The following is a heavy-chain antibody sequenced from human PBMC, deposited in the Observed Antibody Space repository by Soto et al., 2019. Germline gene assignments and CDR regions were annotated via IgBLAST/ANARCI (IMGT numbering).Heavy chain of an antibody. J-gene: IGHJ3*01. CDR2: ISSGSDYI. CDR1: GFTFSSYS. Sequence: EVQLVESGGGLVKPGGSLRLSCAASGFTFSSYSMNWVHQAPGKGLEWVSSISSGSDYIFYADSVKGRFTISRDNAKNSLFLQMTSLTAEDTAVYYCARSPVGDAFNVWGQGTVVTVSS. CDR3: ARSPVGDAFNV. V-gene: IGHV3-21*01.